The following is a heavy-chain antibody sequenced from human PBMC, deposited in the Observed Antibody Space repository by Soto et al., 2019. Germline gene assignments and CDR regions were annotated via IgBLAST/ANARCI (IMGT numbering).Heavy chain of an antibody. CDR2: IDPSDSYT. CDR3: ARLSLRLYSGYDSASGY. D-gene: IGHD5-12*01. Sequence: GESLKISCKGSGYSFTSYWVSWVRQMPGKGLEWMGRIDPSDSYTNYSPSFQGHVTISADKSIGTAYLQWSSLKASDTAMYYCARLSLRLYSGYDSASGYWGQGTLVTVSS. J-gene: IGHJ4*02. CDR1: GYSFTSYW. V-gene: IGHV5-10-1*01.